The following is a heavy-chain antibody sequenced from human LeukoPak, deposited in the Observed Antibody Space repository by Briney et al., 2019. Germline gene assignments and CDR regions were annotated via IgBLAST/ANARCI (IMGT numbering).Heavy chain of an antibody. V-gene: IGHV3-53*01. CDR1: GFTVSSNY. D-gene: IGHD3-22*01. CDR3: ARGFRSGYYYPLDAFDI. CDR2: IYSGGST. Sequence: GGSLRLSCAASGFTVSSNYMSWVRQAPGKGLEWVSVIYSGGSTYYADSVKGRFTISRDNSKNTLYLQMNSLRAEDTAVYYCARGFRSGYYYPLDAFDIWGQGTMVTVSS. J-gene: IGHJ3*02.